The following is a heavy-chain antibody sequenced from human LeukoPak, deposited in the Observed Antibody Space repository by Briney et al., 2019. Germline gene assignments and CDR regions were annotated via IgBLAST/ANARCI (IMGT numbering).Heavy chain of an antibody. CDR1: GFTFSSYT. D-gene: IGHD4-11*01. V-gene: IGHV3-21*01. J-gene: IGHJ4*02. CDR3: AKRRRTGDYSFDY. CDR2: ISTSSIYI. Sequence: PGGSLRLSCAASGFTFSSYTMNWVRQAPGKGLEWVSSISTSSIYIYYADSVKGRFTISRDNSKNTLYLQMNSLRPEDTAVYYCAKRRRTGDYSFDYWGQGTLVTVSS.